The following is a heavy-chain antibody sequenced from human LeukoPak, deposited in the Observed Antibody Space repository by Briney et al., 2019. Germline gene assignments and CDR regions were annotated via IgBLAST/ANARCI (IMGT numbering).Heavy chain of an antibody. Sequence: GGSLRPSCAASGCTFSGHGMHWVRQAPGKGLEWVAVISYDGSNKYYADSVKGRFTISRDNSKNTLYLQMNSLRAEDTAVYYCAKDSDDSSGYYYWYFDYWGQGTLVTVSS. V-gene: IGHV3-30*18. CDR2: ISYDGSNK. CDR1: GCTFSGHG. D-gene: IGHD3-22*01. CDR3: AKDSDDSSGYYYWYFDY. J-gene: IGHJ4*02.